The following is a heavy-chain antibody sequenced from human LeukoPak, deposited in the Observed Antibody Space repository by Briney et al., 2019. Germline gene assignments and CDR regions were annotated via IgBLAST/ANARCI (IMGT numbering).Heavy chain of an antibody. CDR2: IYYSGST. CDR1: GGSISSGGYY. V-gene: IGHV4-31*03. Sequence: SETLSLTCTVSGGSISSGGYYWSWIRQHPGKGLEWIVYIYYSGSTYYNPSLKSRVTISVDTSKNQFSLKLSSVTAADTAVYYCARVRGYDYYYCYGMDVWGQGTTVTVSS. D-gene: IGHD5-12*01. CDR3: ARVRGYDYYYCYGMDV. J-gene: IGHJ6*02.